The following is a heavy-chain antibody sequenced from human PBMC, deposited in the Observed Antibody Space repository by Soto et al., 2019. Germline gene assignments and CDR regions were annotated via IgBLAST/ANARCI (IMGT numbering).Heavy chain of an antibody. Sequence: SETLSLTCAVSGGSISSGGYSWSWIRQPPGKGLEWIGYIYHSGSTYYNPSLKSRVTISVDRSKNQFSLKLSSVTAADTAVYYCASYDRGFGYFDYWGQGTLVTVSS. CDR1: GGSISSGGYS. D-gene: IGHD3-22*01. V-gene: IGHV4-30-2*01. CDR3: ASYDRGFGYFDY. J-gene: IGHJ4*02. CDR2: IYHSGST.